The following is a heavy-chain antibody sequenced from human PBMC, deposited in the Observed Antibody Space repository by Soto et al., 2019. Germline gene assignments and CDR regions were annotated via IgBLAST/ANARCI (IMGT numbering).Heavy chain of an antibody. D-gene: IGHD6-13*01. CDR3: AIARYSSSWYGNYFAY. J-gene: IGHJ4*02. Sequence: SETLSLTCTVSGGSISSGGYYWSWIRQHPGKGLEWIGYIYYSGSTYYNPSLKSRVTISVDTSKNQFSLKLSSVTAADTAVYYCAIARYSSSWYGNYFAYWGQGTLVTVSS. V-gene: IGHV4-31*03. CDR2: IYYSGST. CDR1: GGSISSGGYY.